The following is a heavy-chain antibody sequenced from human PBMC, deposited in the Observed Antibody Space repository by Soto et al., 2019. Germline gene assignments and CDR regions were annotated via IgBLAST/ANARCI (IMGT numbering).Heavy chain of an antibody. J-gene: IGHJ4*02. D-gene: IGHD1-26*01. CDR1: GYTFTSYA. Sequence: ASVKVSCKASGYTFTSYAMHWVRQAPGQRLEWMGWIIPSYGKANYAQKFQGRVTITADESTSTAYMELSSLRSEDTAVYYCARDPGIVGATGVDYWGQGTLVTVSS. CDR3: ARDPGIVGATGVDY. V-gene: IGHV1-3*01. CDR2: IIPSYGKA.